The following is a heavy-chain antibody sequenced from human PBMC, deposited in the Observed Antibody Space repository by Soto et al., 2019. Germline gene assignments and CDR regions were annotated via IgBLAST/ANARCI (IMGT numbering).Heavy chain of an antibody. D-gene: IGHD3-16*01. Sequence: PSETLSLTCTVSGGSISRSSYYWGWIRHSPGKGLEWIGSIYYSGSTYYNPSLMSRVTISVDTSKNQFSLKLSSVTAADTAVYYCARVGGINWFDPWGQGTLVTVSS. CDR1: GGSISRSSYY. V-gene: IGHV4-39*07. CDR2: IYYSGST. CDR3: ARVGGINWFDP. J-gene: IGHJ5*02.